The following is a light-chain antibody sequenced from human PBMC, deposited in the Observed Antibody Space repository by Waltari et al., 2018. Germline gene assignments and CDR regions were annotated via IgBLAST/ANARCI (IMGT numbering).Light chain of an antibody. V-gene: IGKV3-15*01. Sequence: ETVMTQSPATLSVSPGERATLSCRASQSVSSNLAWYQQKPGQAPRLLIYGASTRATGIPARFSGSGSGTEFTLTISSLQSEDFAVYYCQQYNNWPPFGQGTKVEIK. CDR2: GAS. CDR3: QQYNNWPP. J-gene: IGKJ1*01. CDR1: QSVSSN.